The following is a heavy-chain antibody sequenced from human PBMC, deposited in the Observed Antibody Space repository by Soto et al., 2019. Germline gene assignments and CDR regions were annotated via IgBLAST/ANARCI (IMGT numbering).Heavy chain of an antibody. CDR1: EYSFTGHY. D-gene: IGHD3-22*01. CDR2: IDPKSGDT. J-gene: IGHJ5*02. V-gene: IGHV1-2*02. Sequence: ASVKVSCKASEYSFTGHYLHWVRQAPGQGLEWMGWIDPKSGDTKYAPKFQDRVTMTRDTSISTAYMDLSSLRYDDTAVYYCARDYDKRGYDYFDPWGKGTLVTVSS. CDR3: ARDYDKRGYDYFDP.